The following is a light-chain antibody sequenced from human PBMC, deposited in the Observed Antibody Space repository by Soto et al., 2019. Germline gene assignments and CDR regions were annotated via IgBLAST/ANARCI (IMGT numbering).Light chain of an antibody. CDR1: SSNIGNNH. J-gene: IGLJ2*01. CDR2: DND. Sequence: QSVLTQPPSVSAAPGQRVTISCSGSSSNIGNNHVPWYQQLPGTAPKLLIYDNDKRPSGISDRFSGSKSGTSATLGITGLQTGDEADYYCGTWDSSLSGNFAVFGGGPKLTVL. V-gene: IGLV1-51*01. CDR3: GTWDSSLSGNFAV.